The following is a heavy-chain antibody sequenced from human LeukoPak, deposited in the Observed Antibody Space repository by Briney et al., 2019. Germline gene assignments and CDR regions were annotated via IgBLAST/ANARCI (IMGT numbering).Heavy chain of an antibody. CDR2: ISTDGKST. CDR1: GFTFSNYW. J-gene: IGHJ6*02. D-gene: IGHD2-2*01. Sequence: KPGGSLRLSCVASGFTFSNYWMLWVRQAPGKGLMWVSLISTDGKSTRYAESVKGRFTISRDNAKNALYLQMDILRVEDTALYFCVRDYQFIQEVWGQGTTVIVFS. V-gene: IGHV3-74*01. CDR3: VRDYQFIQEV.